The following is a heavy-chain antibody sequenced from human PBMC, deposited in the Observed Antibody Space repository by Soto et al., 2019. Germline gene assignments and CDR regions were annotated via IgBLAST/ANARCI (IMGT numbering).Heavy chain of an antibody. D-gene: IGHD3-16*02. Sequence: ASVKVSCKASGYTFTSYGISWVRQAPGQGLEWMGWISAYNGNTNYAQKLQGRVTMTTDTSTSTVYMELSSLRSEDTAVYYCARGVYDYVWGSYLQHLYYYYGMDVWGQGTMVTVSS. CDR3: ARGVYDYVWGSYLQHLYYYYGMDV. J-gene: IGHJ6*02. CDR2: ISAYNGNT. CDR1: GYTFTSYG. V-gene: IGHV1-18*01.